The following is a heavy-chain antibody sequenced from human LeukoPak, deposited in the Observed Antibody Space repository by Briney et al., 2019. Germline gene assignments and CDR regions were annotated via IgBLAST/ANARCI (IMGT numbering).Heavy chain of an antibody. CDR2: INPSGGSA. Sequence: ASVKVSCKASGYTFIDYYMHWVRQAPGQGLEWMGIINPSGGSAYYAQKFQGRVTMTSDVSTSTFHMELSSLRSEDTAVYYCARPVDTASLVNWGQGTLVTVSS. J-gene: IGHJ4*02. CDR1: GYTFIDYY. D-gene: IGHD5-18*01. V-gene: IGHV1-46*01. CDR3: ARPVDTASLVN.